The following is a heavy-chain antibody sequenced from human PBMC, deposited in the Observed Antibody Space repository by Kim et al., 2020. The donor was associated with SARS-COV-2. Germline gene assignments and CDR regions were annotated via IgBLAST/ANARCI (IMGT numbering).Heavy chain of an antibody. J-gene: IGHJ3*02. D-gene: IGHD2-15*01. Sequence: GGSLRLSCAASGFTFSSYSMNWVRQAPGKGLEWVSSISSSSSYIYYADSVKGRFTISRDNAKNSLYLQMNSLRAEDTAVYYCARDGGYCSGGSCYSFAFDIWGQGTMVTVSS. V-gene: IGHV3-21*01. CDR1: GFTFSSYS. CDR2: ISSSSSYI. CDR3: ARDGGYCSGGSCYSFAFDI.